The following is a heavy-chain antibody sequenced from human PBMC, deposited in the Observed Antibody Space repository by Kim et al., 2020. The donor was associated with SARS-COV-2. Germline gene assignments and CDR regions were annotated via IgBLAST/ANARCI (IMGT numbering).Heavy chain of an antibody. CDR3: ARGGQYSSIWSLSPSFAY. CDR1: GGSISSGDYY. CDR2: IYYSGST. J-gene: IGHJ4*02. V-gene: IGHV4-30-4*02. Sequence: SETLSLTCTVSGGSISSGDYYWSWIRQPPGKGLEWIGYIYYSGSTYYNPSLKSRVTISVDTSKNQFSLKLSSVTAADAAVYYCARGGQYSSIWSLSPSFAYWGQGTLVAVSS. D-gene: IGHD6-13*01.